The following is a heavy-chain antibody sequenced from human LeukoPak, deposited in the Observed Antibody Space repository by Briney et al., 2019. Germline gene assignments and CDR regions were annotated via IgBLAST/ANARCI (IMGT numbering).Heavy chain of an antibody. D-gene: IGHD6-19*01. CDR2: IYSGGST. Sequence: QAGGSLRLSCAASGFTVSSNYMSWARQAPGKGLEWVSVIYSGGSTYYADSVKGRFTISRDNSKNTLYLQMNSLRAEDTAVYYCARGLAGIAVAGTVDAFDIWGQGTMVTVSS. J-gene: IGHJ3*02. V-gene: IGHV3-53*01. CDR1: GFTVSSNY. CDR3: ARGLAGIAVAGTVDAFDI.